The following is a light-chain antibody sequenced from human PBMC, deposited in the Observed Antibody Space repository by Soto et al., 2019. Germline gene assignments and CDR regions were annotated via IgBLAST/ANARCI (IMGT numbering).Light chain of an antibody. V-gene: IGLV2-14*01. CDR1: NSDIGGYNS. J-gene: IGLJ2*01. Sequence: QSALTQPASVSGSPGQSITISCTGSNSDIGGYNSVSWYQQHPGKAPKLLIFGVTNPPSGVSDRFSGSNSGNTASLTISALQAEDEADYYCTSYTSVTIVVFGGGTQLTVL. CDR3: TSYTSVTIVV. CDR2: GVT.